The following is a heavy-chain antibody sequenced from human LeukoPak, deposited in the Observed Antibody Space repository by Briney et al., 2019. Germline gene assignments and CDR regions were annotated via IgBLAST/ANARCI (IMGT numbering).Heavy chain of an antibody. Sequence: GRSLRLSCAASGFTFSSYAMHWVRQAPGKGLEWVAIISYDGNNEYYADSVKGRFSISRDNSKNTLYLQMNSLRPEDTAVYYCAMSWTINWADYWGQGTLVIVSS. CDR3: AMSWTINWADY. V-gene: IGHV3-30-3*01. D-gene: IGHD1-1*01. CDR2: ISYDGNNE. J-gene: IGHJ4*02. CDR1: GFTFSSYA.